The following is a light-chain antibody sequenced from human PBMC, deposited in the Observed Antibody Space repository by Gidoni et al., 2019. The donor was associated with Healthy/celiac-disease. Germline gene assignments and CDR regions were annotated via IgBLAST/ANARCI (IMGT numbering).Light chain of an antibody. J-gene: IGKJ2*01. CDR2: KVS. V-gene: IGKV2-30*02. CDR3: MQGTHWHP. CDR1: QSLVHSDGNTY. Sequence: DVVMTQSPLSLPVTLGQPASISCRSSQSLVHSDGNTYLNWFQQRPGQSPRRLIYKVSNRDSGVPDRFSGSGSGTDFTLKISRVEAEDVGVYYCMQGTHWHPFGQGTKLEIK.